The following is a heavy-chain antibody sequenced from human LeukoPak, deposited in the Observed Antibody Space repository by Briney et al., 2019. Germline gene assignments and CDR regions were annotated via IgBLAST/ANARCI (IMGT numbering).Heavy chain of an antibody. CDR3: ARTHPRHCSSTSCPNLYNWFDP. CDR1: GGTFSSYA. Sequence: GASVKVSCKASGGTFSSYAISWVRQAPGQGLEWMGGIIPIFGTANYAQKFQGRVTITADESTSTAYMELSSLRSEDTAVYYCARTHPRHCSSTSCPNLYNWFDPWGQGTLVTVSS. V-gene: IGHV1-69*13. CDR2: IIPIFGTA. J-gene: IGHJ5*02. D-gene: IGHD2-2*01.